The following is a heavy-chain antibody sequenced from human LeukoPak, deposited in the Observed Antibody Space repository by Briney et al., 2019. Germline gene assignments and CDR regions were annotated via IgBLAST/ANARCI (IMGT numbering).Heavy chain of an antibody. V-gene: IGHV3-30*03. Sequence: PGGSLRLSCAASGFTFSTYSMNWVRQAPGKGLEWVAVISYDGSNKYYADSVKGRFTISRDNSKNTLYLQMNSLRAEDTAVYYCARAEFGLTMFGELPDYWGQGTLVTVSS. CDR1: GFTFSTYS. CDR2: ISYDGSNK. D-gene: IGHD3-10*02. CDR3: ARAEFGLTMFGELPDY. J-gene: IGHJ4*02.